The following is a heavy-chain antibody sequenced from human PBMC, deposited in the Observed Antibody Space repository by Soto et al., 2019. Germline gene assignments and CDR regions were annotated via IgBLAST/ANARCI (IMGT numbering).Heavy chain of an antibody. J-gene: IGHJ5*02. CDR2: IYYSGST. Sequence: SETLSLTCTVSGGSISSSSYYWGWIRQPPGKGLEWIGSIYYSGSTYYNPSLESRVTISVDTSKNQFSLKLSSVTAADTAVYYCARHVTPYSSGLGQNWFDPWGQGTLVTVSS. V-gene: IGHV4-39*01. CDR3: ARHVTPYSSGLGQNWFDP. CDR1: GGSISSSSYY. D-gene: IGHD6-25*01.